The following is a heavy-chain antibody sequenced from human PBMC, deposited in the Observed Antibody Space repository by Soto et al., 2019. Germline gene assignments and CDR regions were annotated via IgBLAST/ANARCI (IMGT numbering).Heavy chain of an antibody. V-gene: IGHV3-21*01. J-gene: IGHJ4*02. Sequence: EVQLVESGGGLVKPGGSLRLSCAASGFTFSSYSMNWVRQAPGKGLEWVSSISSSSYIYYADSVKGRFTISRDNAKNSLYLQMNSLRAEDTAVYYCARDRWEGDSSGCPDYWGQGTLVTVSS. CDR2: ISSSSYI. CDR1: GFTFSSYS. D-gene: IGHD3-22*01. CDR3: ARDRWEGDSSGCPDY.